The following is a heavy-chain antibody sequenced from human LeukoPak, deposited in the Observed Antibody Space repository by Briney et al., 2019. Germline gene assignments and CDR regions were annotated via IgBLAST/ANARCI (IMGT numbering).Heavy chain of an antibody. CDR3: ARHSQYYDILTGYRTGFDP. Sequence: SETLPLTCTVSGGSISSSSYYWGWIRQPPGKGLEWIGSIYYSGSTYYNPSLKSRVTISVDTSKNQFSLKLSSVTAADTAVYYCARHSQYYDILTGYRTGFDPWGQGTLVTVSS. J-gene: IGHJ5*02. CDR1: GGSISSSSYY. V-gene: IGHV4-39*01. D-gene: IGHD3-9*01. CDR2: IYYSGST.